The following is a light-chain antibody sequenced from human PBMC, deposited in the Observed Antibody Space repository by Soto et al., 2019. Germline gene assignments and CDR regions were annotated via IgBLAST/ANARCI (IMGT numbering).Light chain of an antibody. CDR1: QSVGSY. V-gene: IGKV3-11*01. CDR2: DAF. CDR3: QQRSSWPLT. Sequence: EIVLTQSPATLSLSPGERATLSCRASQSVGSYFAWYQQKPGQAPRLLIYDAFSSATGIPARFSGSGSGTDFTLTISSLEPEDVAVYFFQQRSSWPLTFGGGTMVEIK. J-gene: IGKJ4*01.